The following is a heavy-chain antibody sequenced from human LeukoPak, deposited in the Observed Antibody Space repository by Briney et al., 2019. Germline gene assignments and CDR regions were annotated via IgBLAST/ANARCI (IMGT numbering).Heavy chain of an antibody. J-gene: IGHJ6*02. CDR3: ARGRSNYYGMDV. CDR1: DGSINSYY. D-gene: IGHD1-26*01. V-gene: IGHV4-59*01. CDR2: IYYNGNT. Sequence: SETLSLTCSVSDGSINSYYWNWIRRPPGKGLEWIGYIYYNGNTNYSPSLKSRVTMSVDTSKNLFSLKVSSVAAADTAVYYCARGRSNYYGMDVWGQGTTVTVSS.